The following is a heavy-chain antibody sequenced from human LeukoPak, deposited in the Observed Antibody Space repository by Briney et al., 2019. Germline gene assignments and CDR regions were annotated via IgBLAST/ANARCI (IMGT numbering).Heavy chain of an antibody. J-gene: IGHJ4*02. D-gene: IGHD5-12*01. CDR3: ARRRVYSGSGEFDF. CDR1: GGSISGYY. Sequence: SETLSLTCTVSGGSISGYYWSWIRQPPGKGLEWFGYIHYSGTTNYNPSLKSRVTISLDTSRNQFSLKLRSVTTADTAVYYCARRRVYSGSGEFDFWGQGTLVTVSS. V-gene: IGHV4-59*01. CDR2: IHYSGTT.